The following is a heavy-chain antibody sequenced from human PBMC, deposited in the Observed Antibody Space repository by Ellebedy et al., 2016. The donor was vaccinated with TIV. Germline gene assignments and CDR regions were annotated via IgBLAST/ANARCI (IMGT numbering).Heavy chain of an antibody. J-gene: IGHJ6*02. CDR2: INPSGGST. V-gene: IGHV1-46*01. CDR1: GYTFTSYY. Sequence: ASVKVSXXASGYTFTSYYMHWVRQAPGQGLEWMGIINPSGGSTSYAQKFQGRVTMTRDTSTSTVYMELSSLRSEDTAVYYCAREKIRITMIVEAEGNYYYGMDVWGQGTTVTVSS. D-gene: IGHD3-22*01. CDR3: AREKIRITMIVEAEGNYYYGMDV.